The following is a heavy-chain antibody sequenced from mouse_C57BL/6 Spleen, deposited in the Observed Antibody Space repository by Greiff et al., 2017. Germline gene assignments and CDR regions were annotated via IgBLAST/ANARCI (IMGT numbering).Heavy chain of an antibody. J-gene: IGHJ4*01. D-gene: IGHD2-3*01. CDR3: ARVDGYYEYYAMDY. V-gene: IGHV3-6*01. CDR1: GYSITSRYY. Sequence: EVQLQQSGPGLVKPSQSLSLTCSVTGYSITSRYYWNWIRQFPGNKLEWLGYISYDGSNNYNPSLKNRISITRETSKNQFFLKLNSVTTEDTATYDCARVDGYYEYYAMDYWGQGTSVTVSS. CDR2: ISYDGSN.